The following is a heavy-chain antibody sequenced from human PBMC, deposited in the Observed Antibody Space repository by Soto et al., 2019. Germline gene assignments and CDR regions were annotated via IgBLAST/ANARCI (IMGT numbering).Heavy chain of an antibody. D-gene: IGHD2-2*02. CDR3: AGNTPLFN. CDR2: IWYDGTEK. Sequence: QVQLVESGGGVVQPGRSLALSCEASGFNFNNYPMHWVRQAPGKGLEWVAVIWYDGTEKFYADSLKGRFTISRDNSKNTLFRPMNSLRAEDTAVYYGAGNTPLFNWGQGTLVTVSS. V-gene: IGHV3-33*01. CDR1: GFNFNNYP. J-gene: IGHJ1*01.